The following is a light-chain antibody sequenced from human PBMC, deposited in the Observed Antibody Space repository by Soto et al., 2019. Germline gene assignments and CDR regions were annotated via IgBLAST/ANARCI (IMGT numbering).Light chain of an antibody. CDR1: SNDVGVYNY. V-gene: IGLV2-8*01. Sequence: QAVVNPPSPPPRAPGQAVTLSCTGTSNDVGVYNYVSWYQQHPGKAPKLMIYEASKRPSGVPDRFSGSKSGNTASLTVSGLQAEDEADYYCSSYAGSNNFALYVFGTGNKVTVL. J-gene: IGLJ1*01. CDR2: EAS. CDR3: SSYAGSNNFALYV.